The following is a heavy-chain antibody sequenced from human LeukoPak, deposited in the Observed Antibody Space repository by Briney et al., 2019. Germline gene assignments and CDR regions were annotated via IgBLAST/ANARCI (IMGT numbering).Heavy chain of an antibody. V-gene: IGHV4-39*07. J-gene: IGHJ4*02. CDR2: IYYSGST. D-gene: IGHD6-19*01. CDR3: AKVPRKTAVAPLGDY. Sequence: SETLSLTCTVSGGSISSSSYYWGWIRQPPGKGLEWIGSIYYSGSTYYNPSLKSRVTISVDTSKNQFSLKLSSVTAADTAVYYCAKVPRKTAVAPLGDYWGQGTLVTVSS. CDR1: GGSISSSSYY.